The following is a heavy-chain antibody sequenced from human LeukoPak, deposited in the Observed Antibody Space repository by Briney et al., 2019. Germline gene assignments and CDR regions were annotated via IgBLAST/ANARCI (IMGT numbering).Heavy chain of an antibody. CDR1: EYSFATYW. J-gene: IGHJ4*02. CDR2: IFPGDSDT. CDR3: ASEYCSGGNCYFDY. Sequence: GESLKISCKGSEYSFATYWIGWVRQMPGQGLEWMGIIFPGDSDTRYSPSFQGQVTISADKSIGTAYLQWSSLKASDTAIYYCASEYCSGGNCYFDYWGQGTLVTVSS. D-gene: IGHD2-15*01. V-gene: IGHV5-51*01.